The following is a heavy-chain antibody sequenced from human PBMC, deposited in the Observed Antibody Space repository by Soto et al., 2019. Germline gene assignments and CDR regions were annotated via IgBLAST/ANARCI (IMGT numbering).Heavy chain of an antibody. D-gene: IGHD5-12*01. Sequence: ASVKVSCKATGYNFTGYYMHWVRQAPEKGLEGMGWINSNSGGTNYAMQFKGWVAMTRDTSISTAYMELSRLRSADTAVYYCARGGSDESRYSFDTWGQGTMVTVSS. J-gene: IGHJ3*02. CDR1: GYNFTGYY. V-gene: IGHV1-2*04. CDR3: ARGGSDESRYSFDT. CDR2: INSNSGGT.